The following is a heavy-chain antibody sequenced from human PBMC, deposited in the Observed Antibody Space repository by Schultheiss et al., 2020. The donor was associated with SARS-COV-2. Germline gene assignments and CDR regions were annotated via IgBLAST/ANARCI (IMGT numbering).Heavy chain of an antibody. J-gene: IGHJ5*02. V-gene: IGHV5-51*01. D-gene: IGHD2-2*02. CDR1: GYSFASYW. Sequence: GGSLRLSCQGSGYSFASYWIGWVRQLPGKDLEWMGIIYPGDSDTRYSPSFQGHVTILVDRSISTTYLQWSRLEASDTAMYYCARALGSPYTSPRFDPWGQGTLVTVSS. CDR2: IYPGDSDT. CDR3: ARALGSPYTSPRFDP.